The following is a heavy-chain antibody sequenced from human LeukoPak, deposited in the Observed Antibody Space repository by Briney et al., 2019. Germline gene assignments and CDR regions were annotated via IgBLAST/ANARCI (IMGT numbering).Heavy chain of an antibody. CDR3: ASLGYCSGGSCYTTIFDY. CDR1: GGSFSSDNW. Sequence: SETLSLTCAVSGGSFSSDNWWSWVRQPPGQGLEWIGEVFHSGSTNYNPSLKSRVTISVDKSKSQFSLKLSSVTAADTAVYYCASLGYCSGGSCYTTIFDYWGQGTLVTVSS. J-gene: IGHJ4*02. CDR2: VFHSGST. D-gene: IGHD2-15*01. V-gene: IGHV4-4*02.